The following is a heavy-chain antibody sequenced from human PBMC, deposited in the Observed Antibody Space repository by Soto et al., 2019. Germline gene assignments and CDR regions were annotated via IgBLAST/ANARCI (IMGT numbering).Heavy chain of an antibody. V-gene: IGHV1-69*17. CDR3: ARGDDFDYYYGVDV. Sequence: QVQLVQSGAEVKEPGSSVKVSCKASGGTFSSHAISWVRQAPGQGLEWMGGVTPLFGMANYAQKFQGRVTITADKFAATAYMELTSLTSEDTAVYYCARGDDFDYYYGVDVWGQGTTVTVS. J-gene: IGHJ6*02. CDR2: VTPLFGMA. D-gene: IGHD3-16*01. CDR1: GGTFSSHA.